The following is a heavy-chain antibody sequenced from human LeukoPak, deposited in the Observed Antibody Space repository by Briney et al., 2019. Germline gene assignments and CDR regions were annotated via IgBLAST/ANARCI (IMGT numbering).Heavy chain of an antibody. Sequence: SSETLSLTCTVSGYSISSGYYWGWIRPPPGKGLEWIGSIYHSGSTYYNPSLKSRVPISVDTSKNQLSLKLSSVTAADTAVYYCARFTIFWFDPWGQGTLVTVSS. CDR1: GYSISSGYY. V-gene: IGHV4-38-2*02. CDR3: ARFTIFWFDP. J-gene: IGHJ5*02. CDR2: IYHSGST. D-gene: IGHD3-3*01.